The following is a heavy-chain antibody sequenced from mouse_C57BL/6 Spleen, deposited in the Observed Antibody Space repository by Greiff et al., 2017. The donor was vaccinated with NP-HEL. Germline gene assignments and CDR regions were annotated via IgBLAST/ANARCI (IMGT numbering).Heavy chain of an antibody. V-gene: IGHV1-55*01. D-gene: IGHD2-1*01. CDR2: IYPGSGST. CDR1: GYTFTSYW. Sequence: QVQLQQPGAELVKPGASVKMSCKASGYTFTSYWITWVKQRPGQGLEWIGDIYPGSGSTNYIEKFKSKATLTVDTSSSTAYMQLSSLTSEDSAVYYCAHSIYYGNPFDYWGQGTTLTVSS. CDR3: AHSIYYGNPFDY. J-gene: IGHJ2*01.